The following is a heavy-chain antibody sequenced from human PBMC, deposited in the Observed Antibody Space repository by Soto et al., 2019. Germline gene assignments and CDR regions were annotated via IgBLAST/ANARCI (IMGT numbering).Heavy chain of an antibody. CDR2: ISSSSSTI. CDR1: GFTVSSYS. V-gene: IGHV3-48*01. J-gene: IGHJ5*02. CDR3: ARETQWLNWFDP. Sequence: EVQLVESGGGLVQPGGSLRLSCAASGFTVSSYSMNWVRQSPGKGLERVSYISSSSSTIYYADSVKGRFTISRDNAKNSLYLQMNSLRAEDTAVYYCARETQWLNWFDPWGQGTLVTVSS. D-gene: IGHD6-19*01.